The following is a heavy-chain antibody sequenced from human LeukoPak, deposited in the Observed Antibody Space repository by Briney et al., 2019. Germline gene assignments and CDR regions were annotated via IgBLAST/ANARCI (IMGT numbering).Heavy chain of an antibody. D-gene: IGHD2-15*01. Sequence: GGSLRLSCSASGFTFSTYWMHWVRQAPGKGLMWISRFNSDGSSTSYAVSVKGRFTISRDNAKNTLYLQMNSLRAEDTALYYCAREIYEVAAYFDYWGQGTLVTVSS. CDR3: AREIYEVAAYFDY. J-gene: IGHJ4*02. CDR2: FNSDGSST. CDR1: GFTFSTYW. V-gene: IGHV3-74*01.